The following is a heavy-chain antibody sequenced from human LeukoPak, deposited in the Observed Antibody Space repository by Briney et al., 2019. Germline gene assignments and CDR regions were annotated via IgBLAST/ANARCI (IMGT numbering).Heavy chain of an antibody. D-gene: IGHD3-10*01. CDR3: ARWAGAPWFGELSGAFDI. V-gene: IGHV3-66*01. Sequence: GGSLRLSCAASGFTVSSNYMSWVRQAPGKGLEWVSVIYSGGSTYYADSVKGRFTISRDNSKNTLYLKMNSLRAEDTAVYYCARWAGAPWFGELSGAFDIWGQGTMVTVSS. J-gene: IGHJ3*02. CDR2: IYSGGST. CDR1: GFTVSSNY.